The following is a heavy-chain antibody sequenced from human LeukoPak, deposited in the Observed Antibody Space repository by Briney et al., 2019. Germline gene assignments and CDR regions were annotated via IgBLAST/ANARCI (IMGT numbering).Heavy chain of an antibody. D-gene: IGHD4-17*01. V-gene: IGHV3-7*01. CDR1: GFTFSSYW. CDR2: IKQDGSEK. CDR3: ARADYGDYFPLDY. Sequence: PGGSLRLSCAASGFTFSSYWMSWVRQAPGKGLEWVANIKQDGSEKYYVDSVKGRFTISRDNAKNSLYLQMNSLRAEDTAVYYCARADYGDYFPLDYWGQGTLVTVSS. J-gene: IGHJ4*02.